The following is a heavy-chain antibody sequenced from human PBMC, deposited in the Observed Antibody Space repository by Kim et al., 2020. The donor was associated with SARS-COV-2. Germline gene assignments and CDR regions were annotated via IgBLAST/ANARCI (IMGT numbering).Heavy chain of an antibody. V-gene: IGHV3-30*02. CDR2: GNKK. Sequence: GNKKYYADSVKGRFTISRDNSKNTLYLQMNSLRAEDTAVYYCAKAEAYDYWGQGTLVTVSS. J-gene: IGHJ4*02. CDR3: AKAEAYDY.